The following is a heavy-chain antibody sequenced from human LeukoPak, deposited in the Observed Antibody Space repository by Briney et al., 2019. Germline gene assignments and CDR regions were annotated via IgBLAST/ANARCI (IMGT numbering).Heavy chain of an antibody. CDR2: IIPILGIA. CDR3: ARGHYYDSRDVWGMDV. V-gene: IGHV1-69*04. J-gene: IGHJ6*02. Sequence: GASVKVSCKASGGTFSSYAISWVRQAPGQGLEWMGRIIPILGIANYAQKFQGRVTITADKSTSTAYMELSNLRSEDTAVYYCARGHYYDSRDVWGMDVWGQGTTVTVSS. CDR1: GGTFSSYA. D-gene: IGHD3-22*01.